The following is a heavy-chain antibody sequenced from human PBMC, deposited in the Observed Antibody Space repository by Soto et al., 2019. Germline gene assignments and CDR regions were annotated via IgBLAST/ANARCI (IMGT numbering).Heavy chain of an antibody. V-gene: IGHV1-58*01. J-gene: IGHJ3*01. D-gene: IGHD2-21*02. Sequence: QVQIVQSGPEVKRPGTSVRVSCKTSGFTFTNSAVQWVRQASGQRLEWIGWIIVASGRTNYAREVQERVTISRDTSTATAYMELSGLRSEDTAVYYCVAELYSGGGCCSFDFWGQGTMVTVSS. CDR1: GFTFTNSA. CDR3: VAELYSGGGCCSFDF. CDR2: IIVASGRT.